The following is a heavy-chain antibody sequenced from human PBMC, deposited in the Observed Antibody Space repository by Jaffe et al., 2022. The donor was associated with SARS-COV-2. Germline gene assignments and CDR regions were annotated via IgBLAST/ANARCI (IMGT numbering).Heavy chain of an antibody. V-gene: IGHV4-39*01. J-gene: IGHJ2*01. CDR3: AKGLLSWDFDL. CDR1: AGSISTSSHY. CDR2: MYYSGTT. Sequence: QLQLQESGPGLVKPSETLSLTCTVSAGSISTSSHYWGWIRQPPGKGLEWIGSMYYSGTTYYNPSLKSRVTISVDTSKNLFSLKLSSVTAADTAVYYCAKGLLSWDFDLWGRGTLVTVSS. D-gene: IGHD2-21*01.